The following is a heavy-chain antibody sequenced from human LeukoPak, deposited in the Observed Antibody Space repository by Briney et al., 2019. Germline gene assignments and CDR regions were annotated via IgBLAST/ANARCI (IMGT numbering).Heavy chain of an antibody. V-gene: IGHV1-69*06. J-gene: IGHJ4*02. D-gene: IGHD5-18*01. Sequence: SVKVSCKASGGTFSSYAISWVRQAPGQGLESMGGIIPIFGTANYAQKLQGRVTITADKSTSTAYMELCSLRSEDTAVYYCARLIGYGRIYYFDYWSQGTLVTVSS. CDR1: GGTFSSYA. CDR3: ARLIGYGRIYYFDY. CDR2: IIPIFGTA.